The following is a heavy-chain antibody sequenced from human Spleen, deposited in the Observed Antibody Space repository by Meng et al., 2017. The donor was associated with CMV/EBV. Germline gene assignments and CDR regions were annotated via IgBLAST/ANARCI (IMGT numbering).Heavy chain of an antibody. CDR1: GGTLMSYG. V-gene: IGHV1-69*05. CDR2: IIPIFSTS. J-gene: IGHJ6*02. Sequence: SVKVSCKSSGGTLMSYGFSWVRQAPGQGLEWMGGIIPIFSTSNYAQKFQARLTITTEESTTTAYMELSGLRSDDTAVYYCARDRDGYNGGMDVWGQGTTVTVSS. CDR3: ARDRDGYNGGMDV. D-gene: IGHD5-24*01.